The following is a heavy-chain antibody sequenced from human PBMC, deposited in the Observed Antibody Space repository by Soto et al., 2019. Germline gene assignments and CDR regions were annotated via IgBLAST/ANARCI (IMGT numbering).Heavy chain of an antibody. CDR2: ISSSGDTG. Sequence: QVQLVESGGGLVKPGGSLRLCCAASGFTFSAYYMSWIRQAPGNGLEWISYISSSGDTGNYADSVKGRFTVSRDNAKNSLYLQINSLRAEDTAVYYCARDRGAVVGQYFDYWGQGTLVTVSS. V-gene: IGHV3-11*01. J-gene: IGHJ4*02. D-gene: IGHD6-19*01. CDR3: ARDRGAVVGQYFDY. CDR1: GFTFSAYY.